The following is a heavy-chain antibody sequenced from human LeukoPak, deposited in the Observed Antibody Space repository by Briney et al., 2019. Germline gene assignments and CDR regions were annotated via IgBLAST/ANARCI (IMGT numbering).Heavy chain of an antibody. CDR2: INTDGSAT. CDR3: ARSGELIDY. D-gene: IGHD3-10*01. V-gene: IGHV3-74*01. Sequence: GGSLRLSCAASGFTFSSYWIHWVRQAPGKGLVWVSLINTDGSATYYADSVNGRFTISRDNAKDTLYLQMNSLRAEDAAVYYCARSGELIDYWGQGTLVTVSS. CDR1: GFTFSSYW. J-gene: IGHJ4*02.